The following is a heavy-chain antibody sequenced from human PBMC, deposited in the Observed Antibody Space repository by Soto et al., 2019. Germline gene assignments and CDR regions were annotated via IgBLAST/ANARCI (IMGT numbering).Heavy chain of an antibody. CDR1: GFTFSNYA. CDR2: ISHDGSHI. V-gene: IGHV3-30*04. J-gene: IGHJ4*02. D-gene: IGHD3-22*01. Sequence: HPGGSLRLSCAASGFTFSNYAIHWFRQAPGKGLEWVAVISHDGSHIYYADSVKGRFTISRDNSKNTLSLQMNSLRSEDTAVFYCARESYGSGYSDYWGQGVLVTVSS. CDR3: ARESYGSGYSDY.